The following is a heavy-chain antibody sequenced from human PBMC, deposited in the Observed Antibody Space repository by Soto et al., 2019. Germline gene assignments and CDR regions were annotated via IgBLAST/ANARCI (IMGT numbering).Heavy chain of an antibody. D-gene: IGHD6-19*01. Sequence: SETLSLTCIVSGGSISSGDNYWSWIRQPPGKGLEWIGYIYYSGSTYYNPSLKSRVSISVDTSKNQFSLKLSSVTAADTAVYYCARDRRLGYYYGMDVWGQGTTVTVSS. CDR1: GGSISSGDNY. CDR2: IYYSGST. CDR3: ARDRRLGYYYGMDV. J-gene: IGHJ6*02. V-gene: IGHV4-30-4*01.